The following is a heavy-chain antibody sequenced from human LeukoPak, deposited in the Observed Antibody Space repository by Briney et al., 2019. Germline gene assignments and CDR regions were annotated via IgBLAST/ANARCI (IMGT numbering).Heavy chain of an antibody. J-gene: IGHJ3*02. CDR3: ARDPNGDYIGAFDM. CDR2: IRGGGTSE. Sequence: QAGGSLRLSCTASGFTFSAYAMMWVRRAPGKGPEWVSAIRGGGTSEFYADSVKGRFRISRDNSKDTLFLQMNSLRAEDTAVYYCARDPNGDYIGAFDMWGPGTMVTVSS. CDR1: GFTFSAYA. V-gene: IGHV3-23*01. D-gene: IGHD4-17*01.